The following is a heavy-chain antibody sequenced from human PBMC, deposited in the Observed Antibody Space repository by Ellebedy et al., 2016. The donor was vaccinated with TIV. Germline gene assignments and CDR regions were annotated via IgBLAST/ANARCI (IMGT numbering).Heavy chain of an antibody. Sequence: GGSLRLSXAASGFSFSWHWMHWVRQAPGKGLEWVSGISWNGANVDYGDSVKGRFTISRDDAKNSLYLQMDSLRPEDTALYYCAKALTTATSGYFFDYWGPGTLVTVSS. CDR3: AKALTTATSGYFFDY. J-gene: IGHJ4*02. D-gene: IGHD4-17*01. CDR1: GFSFSWHW. CDR2: ISWNGANV. V-gene: IGHV3-9*01.